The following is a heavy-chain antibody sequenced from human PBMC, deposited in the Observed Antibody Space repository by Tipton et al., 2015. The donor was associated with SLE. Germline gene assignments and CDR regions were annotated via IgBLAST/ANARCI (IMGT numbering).Heavy chain of an antibody. Sequence: TLSLTCTVFGGSIIGYYWSWIRPPAGKGLEWIGQIHSSGSTSYNPSLKSRVSISVDMSKNQVSLKLSSVTAADTALYYCARHFSGSYSVDYWGQGKLVTVSS. CDR1: GGSIIGYY. D-gene: IGHD1-26*01. CDR3: ARHFSGSYSVDY. J-gene: IGHJ4*02. CDR2: IHSSGST. V-gene: IGHV4-4*07.